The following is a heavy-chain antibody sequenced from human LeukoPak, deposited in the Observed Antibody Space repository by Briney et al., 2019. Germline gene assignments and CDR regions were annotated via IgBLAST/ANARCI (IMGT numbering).Heavy chain of an antibody. Sequence: PSETLSLTCTVSYYSISSGYYWGWIRQPPGKGLEWIGNIYHSGRIYYNPSLKGRVTISVDTSKNQFSLKLSSVTAADTAVYYCARDGRVLRYFDWFPGGWFDPWGQGTLVTVSS. CDR1: YYSISSGYY. CDR3: ARDGRVLRYFDWFPGGWFDP. CDR2: IYHSGRI. V-gene: IGHV4-38-2*02. D-gene: IGHD3-9*01. J-gene: IGHJ5*02.